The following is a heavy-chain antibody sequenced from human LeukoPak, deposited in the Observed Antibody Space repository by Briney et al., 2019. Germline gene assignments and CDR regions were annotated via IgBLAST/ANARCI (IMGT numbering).Heavy chain of an antibody. Sequence: ASVKVSCKASGYTFTSYDINWVRQATGQRLEWMGWMNPNSGNTGYAQKLQGRVTLTRNNSINTAYMDLSSLRSEDTAVYYCARGPYDSSGYRFDSWGQGTLVTVSS. CDR2: MNPNSGNT. CDR1: GYTFTSYD. V-gene: IGHV1-8*01. CDR3: ARGPYDSSGYRFDS. D-gene: IGHD3-22*01. J-gene: IGHJ4*02.